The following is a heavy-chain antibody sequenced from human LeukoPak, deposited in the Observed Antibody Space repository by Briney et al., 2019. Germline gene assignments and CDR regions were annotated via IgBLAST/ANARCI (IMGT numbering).Heavy chain of an antibody. V-gene: IGHV4-4*09. Sequence: SSETLSLTCTVSGGSISSYYWSWIRQPPGEGLEWIGYIYTSGSTNYNPSLKSRVTISVDTSKNQFSLKLSSVTAADTAVYYCARGRSSGAFDIWGKGKMLTV. CDR3: ARGRSSGAFDI. D-gene: IGHD6-25*01. CDR2: IYTSGST. CDR1: GGSISSYY. J-gene: IGHJ3*02.